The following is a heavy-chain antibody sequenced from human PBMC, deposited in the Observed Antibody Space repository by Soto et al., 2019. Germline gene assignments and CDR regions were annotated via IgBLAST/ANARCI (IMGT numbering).Heavy chain of an antibody. CDR3: ARAAAAGNWFDP. CDR2: MNPNSGNT. V-gene: IGHV1-8*01. CDR1: GYTFTSYD. D-gene: IGHD6-13*01. J-gene: IGHJ5*02. Sequence: QVQLVQSGAEVKKPGASVKVSCKASGYTFTSYDINWVRQATGQGLEWMGWMNPNSGNTGYAQKFQGXVXXXRXXSISTAYMELSSLRSEDTAVYYCARAAAAGNWFDPWGQGTLVTVSS.